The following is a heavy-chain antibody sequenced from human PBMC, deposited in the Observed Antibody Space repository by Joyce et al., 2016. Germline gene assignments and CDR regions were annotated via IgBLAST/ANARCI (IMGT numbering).Heavy chain of an antibody. D-gene: IGHD6-19*01. Sequence: QVQLVQSGAEVKKPGASVKVSCKASGYTFTSHYIHWVRQAPGQWLEWMGMIKPSGGSTSYAQKCQGRVTMTRDTSTSTVDMDLSSLRSEDTAIFYCARDDDISGWYDGFDYWGQGTPVTVSS. CDR2: IKPSGGST. CDR1: GYTFTSHY. V-gene: IGHV1-46*01. CDR3: ARDDDISGWYDGFDY. J-gene: IGHJ4*02.